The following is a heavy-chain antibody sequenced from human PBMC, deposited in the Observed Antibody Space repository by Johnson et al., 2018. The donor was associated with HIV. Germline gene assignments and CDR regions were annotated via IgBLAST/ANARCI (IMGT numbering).Heavy chain of an antibody. CDR3: AREGIAARPGAFDI. Sequence: VESVKGRFTISRDNAKNSLYLQMNSLRAEDKAVYYCAREGIAARPGAFDIWGQGTMVTVSS. J-gene: IGHJ3*02. V-gene: IGHV3-7*01. D-gene: IGHD6-6*01.